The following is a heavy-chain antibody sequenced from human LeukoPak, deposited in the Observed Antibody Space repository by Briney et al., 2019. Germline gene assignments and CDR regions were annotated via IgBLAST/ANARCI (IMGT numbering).Heavy chain of an antibody. Sequence: SETLSLTCVVYGGSFSGYYWSWIRQPPGKGLEWIGEINHSGSTNYNPSLKSRVTISLDTSKNQFSLKLSSVTAADTAVYSCAGFTFFRGVITFDYWGQGTLVTVSS. J-gene: IGHJ4*02. CDR1: GGSFSGYY. V-gene: IGHV4-34*01. D-gene: IGHD3-10*01. CDR3: AGFTFFRGVITFDY. CDR2: INHSGST.